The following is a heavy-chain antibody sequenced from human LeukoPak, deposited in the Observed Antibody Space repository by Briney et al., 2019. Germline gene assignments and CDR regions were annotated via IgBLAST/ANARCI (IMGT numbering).Heavy chain of an antibody. D-gene: IGHD2-2*01. CDR3: ARGFGTSWFYS. Sequence: GGSLRLSCAASGFSFSIYSLTWVRQAPGKGLEWTAYINEGSSVIYYAVSVEGRFTVSRDNAKNSLYLQMNSLRGDDTAVYYCARGFGTSWFYSWGQGTLVTVSS. CDR1: GFSFSIYS. CDR2: INEGSSVI. V-gene: IGHV3-48*04. J-gene: IGHJ5*01.